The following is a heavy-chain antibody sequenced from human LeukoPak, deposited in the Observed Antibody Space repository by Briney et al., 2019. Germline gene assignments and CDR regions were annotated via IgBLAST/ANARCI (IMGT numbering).Heavy chain of an antibody. J-gene: IGHJ4*02. CDR3: AREDTAMVTCDY. CDR2: ISNSGSTI. CDR1: GFTFSDYY. V-gene: IGHV3-11*01. D-gene: IGHD5-18*01. Sequence: GGSLRLSCAASGFTFSDYYMSWIRQAPGKGLEWVSYISNSGSTIYYADSVKGRFTISRDNAKNSLYLQMNSLRAEDTAVYYCAREDTAMVTCDYWGQGTLVTVSS.